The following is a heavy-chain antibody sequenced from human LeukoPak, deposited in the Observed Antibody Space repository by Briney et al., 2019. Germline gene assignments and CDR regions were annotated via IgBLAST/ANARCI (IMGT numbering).Heavy chain of an antibody. J-gene: IGHJ3*02. V-gene: IGHV4-34*01. CDR3: ARHLPSGRRAFDI. Sequence: SGTPSLTCAVYGGSFSGYYWSWIRQPPGKGLEWIGEINHSGSTNYNPSLKSRVTISVDTSKNQFSLKLSSVTAADTAVYYCARHLPSGRRAFDIWGQGTMVTVSS. CDR2: INHSGST. CDR1: GGSFSGYY. D-gene: IGHD3-10*01.